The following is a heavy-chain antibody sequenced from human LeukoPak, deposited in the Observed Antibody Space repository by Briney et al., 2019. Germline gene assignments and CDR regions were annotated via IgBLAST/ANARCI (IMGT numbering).Heavy chain of an antibody. CDR1: GFTFSKDD. D-gene: IGHD6-19*01. Sequence: GGSLRLSCAASGFTFSKDDFHWVRQAPGKGLEWVAAIGVTGDTYYADSVKGRFTISRDNAKKSMFLQMNSLRAEETAVYKCVRWGVEAGMDYWGQGTPVIVSS. CDR2: IGVTGDT. CDR3: VRWGVEAGMDY. J-gene: IGHJ4*02. V-gene: IGHV3-13*01.